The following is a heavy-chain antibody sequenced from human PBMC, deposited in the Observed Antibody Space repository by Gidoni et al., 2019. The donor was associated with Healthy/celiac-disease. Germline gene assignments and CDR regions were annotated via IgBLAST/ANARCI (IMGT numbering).Heavy chain of an antibody. J-gene: IGHJ4*02. D-gene: IGHD3-22*01. CDR3: ARDSTIVVVPLNYFDY. V-gene: IGHV3-48*02. CDR1: GFTFSSYS. CDR2: ISSSSSTI. Sequence: EVQLVESGGGLVQSGGSLRLSCAASGFTFSSYSMNWVRQAPGKGLEWVSYISSSSSTIYYADSVKGRFTISRDNAKNSLYLQMNSLRDEDTAVYYCARDSTIVVVPLNYFDYWGQGTLVTVSS.